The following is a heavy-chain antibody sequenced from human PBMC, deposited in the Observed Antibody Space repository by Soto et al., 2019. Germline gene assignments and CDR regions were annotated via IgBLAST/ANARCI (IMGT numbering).Heavy chain of an antibody. J-gene: IGHJ5*02. Sequence: QVQLVESGGGVVQPGRSLRLSCAASGFTFSSYAMHWVRQAPGKGLEWVAVISYDGSNKYYADSVKGRFTISRDNSKNALYRQMKSLRAEGTAVYYCARGSAFTMVRGDLGRFDPWGQGTLVTVSS. V-gene: IGHV3-30-3*01. CDR1: GFTFSSYA. CDR2: ISYDGSNK. D-gene: IGHD3-10*01. CDR3: ARGSAFTMVRGDLGRFDP.